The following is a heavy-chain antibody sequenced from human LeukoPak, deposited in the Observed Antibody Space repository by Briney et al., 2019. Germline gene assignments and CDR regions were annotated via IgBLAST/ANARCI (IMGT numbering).Heavy chain of an antibody. CDR1: GFTFNSHG. CDR3: ARGEYDILTGYIDH. Sequence: GGSLRLSCAASGFTFNSHGMHWVRQAPGKGLEWVAVIWYEGSNKHYADSVRGRFTISRDNSKNMLYLQMNSLRVEDTAVYFCARGEYDILTGYIDHWGHGTLVTVSS. D-gene: IGHD3-9*01. V-gene: IGHV3-33*01. J-gene: IGHJ4*03. CDR2: IWYEGSNK.